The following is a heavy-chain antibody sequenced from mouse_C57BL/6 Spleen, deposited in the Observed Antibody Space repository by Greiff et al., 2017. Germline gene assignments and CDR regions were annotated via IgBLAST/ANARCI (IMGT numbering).Heavy chain of an antibody. D-gene: IGHD3-3*01. CDR2: INPNNGGT. V-gene: IGHV1-22*01. CDR1: GYTFTDYN. J-gene: IGHJ4*01. CDR3: ARWGWVEAMDY. Sequence: DVKLVESGPELVKPGASVKMSCKASGYTFTDYNMHWVKQSHGKSLEWIGYINPNNGGTSYNQKFKGKATLTVNKSSSTAYMELRSLTSEDSAVYYCARWGWVEAMDYWGQGTSVTVSS.